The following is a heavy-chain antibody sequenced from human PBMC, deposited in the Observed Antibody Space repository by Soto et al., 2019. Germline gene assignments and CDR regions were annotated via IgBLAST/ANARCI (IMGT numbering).Heavy chain of an antibody. CDR2: INAGNGNT. CDR1: GYTFTSYA. CDR3: ARAGGVSYFSPRLDWYFDL. Sequence: ASVKVSCKASGYTFTSYAMHWVRQAPGQRLEWMGWINAGNGNTKYSQKFQGRVTITRDTSASTAYMELSSLRSEDTAVYYCARAGGVSYFSPRLDWYFDLCGRGTLVTVCS. D-gene: IGHD1-26*01. J-gene: IGHJ2*01. V-gene: IGHV1-3*01.